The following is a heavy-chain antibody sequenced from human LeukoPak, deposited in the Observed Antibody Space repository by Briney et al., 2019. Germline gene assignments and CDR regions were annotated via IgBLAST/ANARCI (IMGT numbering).Heavy chain of an antibody. CDR2: INPNSGGT. Sequence: ASVKVSCKASGYTFTGYYMHWVRQAPGQGLEWMGWINPNSGGTNYAQNFQGRVTMTRDTSISTASMDLSRLRSDDTAVYYCARAPKNDAYDIWGRGTMVTVSS. J-gene: IGHJ3*02. CDR3: ARAPKNDAYDI. V-gene: IGHV1-2*02. CDR1: GYTFTGYY.